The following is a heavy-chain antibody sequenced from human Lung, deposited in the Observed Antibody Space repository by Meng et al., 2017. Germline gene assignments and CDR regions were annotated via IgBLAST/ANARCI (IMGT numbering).Heavy chain of an antibody. CDR1: GYHFPDYW. CDR2: IDPKSGDT. D-gene: IGHD6-13*01. Sequence: VGLVESGAWLKQPGASVKVSCKPSGYHFPDYWLHWVRRAPGQGLEWMGRIDPKSGDTHYAQRFQGRVTMTGDTSISTAYMELSGLRSDDTAMYYCARDEDISAAGKLFGDYWGQGTLVTVSS. J-gene: IGHJ4*02. CDR3: ARDEDISAAGKLFGDY. V-gene: IGHV1-2*06.